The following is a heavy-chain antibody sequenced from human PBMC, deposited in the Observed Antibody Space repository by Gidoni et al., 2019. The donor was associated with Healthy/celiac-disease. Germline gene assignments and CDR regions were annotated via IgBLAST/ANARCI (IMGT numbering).Heavy chain of an antibody. Sequence: QVQLVESGGGVVQPGRSLRLSCAASGFTFSSYALHWVRQAPGKGLEWVAVISYDGSNKYYADSVKGRFTISRDNSKNTLYLQMNSLRAEDTAVYYCAADITMVRGVIIYGRFGFDPWGQGTLVTVSS. CDR2: ISYDGSNK. CDR3: AADITMVRGVIIYGRFGFDP. J-gene: IGHJ5*02. CDR1: GFTFSSYA. D-gene: IGHD3-10*01. V-gene: IGHV3-30*01.